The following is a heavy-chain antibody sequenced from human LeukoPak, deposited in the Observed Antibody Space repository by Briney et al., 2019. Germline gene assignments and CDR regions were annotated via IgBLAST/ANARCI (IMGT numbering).Heavy chain of an antibody. CDR2: ISGSSSYT. V-gene: IGHV3-21*05. CDR3: ARGHNSGYYLKY. D-gene: IGHD3-22*01. Sequence: GGSLRLSGVGSGFNFRTYNMNWVRQAPGKGLEWVSDISGSSSYTDYADSVKGRFTISKDNAKSSVFLQMDSLRAEDTAVYYCARGHNSGYYLKYWGQGTLVTVSS. J-gene: IGHJ4*02. CDR1: GFNFRTYN.